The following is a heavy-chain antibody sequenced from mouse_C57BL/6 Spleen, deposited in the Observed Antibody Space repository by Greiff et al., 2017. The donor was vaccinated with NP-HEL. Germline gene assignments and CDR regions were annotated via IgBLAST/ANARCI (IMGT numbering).Heavy chain of an antibody. CDR3: ARGGYDGAWFAY. CDR2: IHPNSGST. D-gene: IGHD2-2*01. J-gene: IGHJ3*01. V-gene: IGHV1-64*01. CDR1: GYTFTSYW. Sequence: QVHVKQPGAELVKPGASVKLSCKASGYTFTSYWMHWVKQRPGQGLEWIGMIHPNSGSTNYNEKFKSKATLTVDKSSSTAYMQLSSLTSEDSAVYYCARGGYDGAWFAYWGQGTLVTVSA.